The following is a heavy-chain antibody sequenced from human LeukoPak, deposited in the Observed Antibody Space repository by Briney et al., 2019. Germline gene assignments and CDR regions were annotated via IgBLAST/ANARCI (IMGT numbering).Heavy chain of an antibody. Sequence: SETLSLTCTVSGYSISSGYFWGWIRQPPGKGLEWIGEIYHSGSTYYTPSLKSRVTISVDTSKNQFSLKLSSVTAADTAVYYCARDRLQLQSWGQGTLVTVSS. CDR2: IYHSGST. D-gene: IGHD1-1*01. J-gene: IGHJ5*02. CDR3: ARDRLQLQS. CDR1: GYSISSGYF. V-gene: IGHV4-38-2*02.